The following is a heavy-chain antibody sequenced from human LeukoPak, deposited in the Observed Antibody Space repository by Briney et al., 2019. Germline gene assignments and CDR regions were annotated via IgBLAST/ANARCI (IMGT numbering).Heavy chain of an antibody. V-gene: IGHV4-34*01. J-gene: IGHJ6*03. CDR2: INHRGSI. CDR3: AREVADYGGYYYYHYMDV. D-gene: IGHD4-23*01. Sequence: SETLSLTCAVYGGSFSGYYWSWIRQAPGKGLEWIGEINHRGSINYNPSLKSRVTISVDTSKNQFSLKLSSVTAADTAMYYCAREVADYGGYYYYHYMDVWAKGTTVTVSS. CDR1: GGSFSGYY.